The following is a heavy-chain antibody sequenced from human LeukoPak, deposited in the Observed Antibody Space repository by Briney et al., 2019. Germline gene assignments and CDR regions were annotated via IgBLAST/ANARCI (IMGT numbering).Heavy chain of an antibody. Sequence: GGSLRLSCAASGFTFSSYAMSWVRQAPGKGLEWVSAISGSGGSTYYADSVKGRFTISRDNSKNTLYLQMNSLRPEDTALYYCAKDAGGYYYYYMGVWGKGTTVTISS. CDR3: AKDAGGYYYYYMGV. V-gene: IGHV3-23*01. CDR2: ISGSGGST. D-gene: IGHD1-26*01. J-gene: IGHJ6*03. CDR1: GFTFSSYA.